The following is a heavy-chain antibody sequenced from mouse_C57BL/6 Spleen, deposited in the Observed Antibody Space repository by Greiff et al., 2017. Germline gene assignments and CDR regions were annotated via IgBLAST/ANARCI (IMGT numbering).Heavy chain of an antibody. CDR3: ARGGTTVVASFDY. CDR1: GYTFTGYW. D-gene: IGHD1-1*01. V-gene: IGHV1-9*01. J-gene: IGHJ2*01. Sequence: QVQLKESGAELMKPGASVKLSCKATGYTFTGYWIEWVKQRPGHGLEWIGEILPGSGSTNYNAKFKGKATFTADTSSNTAYMQLSSLTTEDSAIYYCARGGTTVVASFDYWGQGTTLTVSS. CDR2: ILPGSGST.